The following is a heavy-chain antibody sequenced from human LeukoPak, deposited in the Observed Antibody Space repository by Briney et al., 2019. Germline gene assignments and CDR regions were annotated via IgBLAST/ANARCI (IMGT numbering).Heavy chain of an antibody. CDR3: ARGVYTGPMDV. CDR1: GFTFSDYY. Sequence: LRLSCAASGFTFSDYYMSWIRQHPGKGLEWVGYIYNSGNTYYNPSLKSRVTISVDTSKNQLSLKLSSVTAADTAVFYCARGVYTGPMDVWGKGTTVTVSS. J-gene: IGHJ6*03. D-gene: IGHD1-14*01. CDR2: IYNSGNT. V-gene: IGHV4-31*02.